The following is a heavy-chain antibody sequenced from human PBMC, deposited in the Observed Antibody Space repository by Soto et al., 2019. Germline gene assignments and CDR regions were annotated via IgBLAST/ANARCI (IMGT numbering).Heavy chain of an antibody. CDR2: VYYSGTT. CDR1: GGSVSAKTYY. D-gene: IGHD4-17*01. J-gene: IGHJ4*02. Sequence: SQTLSLTCSVSGGSVSAKTYYWSWIRQPPGKRLEWISHVYYSGTTNYNPSLKTRVTISLPLSQNPFSLRLSSVTTADTALYYCARATAVPNTLRSRYFFDYWGQGTLVTVSS. V-gene: IGHV4-61*01. CDR3: ARATAVPNTLRSRYFFDY.